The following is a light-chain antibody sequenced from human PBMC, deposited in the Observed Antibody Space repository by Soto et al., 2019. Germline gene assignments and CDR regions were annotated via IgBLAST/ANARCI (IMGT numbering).Light chain of an antibody. CDR3: QQYNSWT. CDR2: DAS. CDR1: QSISSW. Sequence: DIQRTQSPSTVSASGGDRVTITCRASQSISSWLAWYQQKPGKAPKLLIYDASSLESGVPSRFSGSGSGTEFTLTISSLQPDDFATYYCQQYNSWTFGQGTKVDIK. V-gene: IGKV1-5*01. J-gene: IGKJ1*01.